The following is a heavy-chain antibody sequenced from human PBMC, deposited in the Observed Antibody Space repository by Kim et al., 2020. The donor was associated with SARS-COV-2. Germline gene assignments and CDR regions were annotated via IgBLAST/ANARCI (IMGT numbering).Heavy chain of an antibody. D-gene: IGHD5-12*01. CDR1: GGSISSYY. CDR3: ARLVGALGDIVATNDDNWFDP. CDR2: IYYSGST. J-gene: IGHJ5*02. V-gene: IGHV4-59*08. Sequence: SETLSLTCTVSGGSISSYYWSWIRQPPGKGLEWIGYIYYSGSTNYNPSLKSRVTISVDTSKNQFSLKLSSVTAADTAVYYCARLVGALGDIVATNDDNWFDPWGQGTLVTVSS.